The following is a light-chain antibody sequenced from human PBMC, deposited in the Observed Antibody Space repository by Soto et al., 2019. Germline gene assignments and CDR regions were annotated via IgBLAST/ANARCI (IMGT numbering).Light chain of an antibody. J-gene: IGKJ4*01. V-gene: IGKV4-1*01. CDR3: QQYYSLPIS. CDR1: QSVLSSSSNKHY. CDR2: WAS. Sequence: DIVMTQSPDSLPVSLGERATIDCKSSQSVLSSSSNKHYLAWYQQKPGQPPKLLIYWASTRESGVPDRFSGSGAGTDFTLTISSLQAEDVAVYYCQQYYSLPISFGGGTKVEIK.